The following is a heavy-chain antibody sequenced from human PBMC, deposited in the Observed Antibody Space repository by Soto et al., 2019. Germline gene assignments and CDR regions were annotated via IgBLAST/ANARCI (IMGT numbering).Heavy chain of an antibody. CDR3: VRNGYYCLDI. V-gene: IGHV4-4*02. CDR2: IHHSGAT. J-gene: IGHJ6*02. CDR1: GDSITNSDW. Sequence: QIQLQESGPGLVKSSGTLSLTCTVSGDSITNSDWWSWVRQSPGKGLEWIGEIHHSGATNYNPSLKSRVTISVDTSTHHLSLKVSSVTAADTAVYYCVRNGYYCLDIWGQGTTVTVSS.